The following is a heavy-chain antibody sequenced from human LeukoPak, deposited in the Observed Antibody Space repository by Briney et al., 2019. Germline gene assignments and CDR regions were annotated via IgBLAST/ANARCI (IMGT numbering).Heavy chain of an antibody. CDR1: GFTFSAYA. Sequence: QAGGSLRLSGAASGFTFSAYAMSWDRQAPGKGLQGVSGSNGISGSGDTTQYADSVKGRFTISRDHSKNTLYLEMNSLTAEDTAVYFCAKGKINHEYAFDMWGQGTMVTVSS. CDR2: SNGISGSGDTT. CDR3: AKGKINHEYAFDM. J-gene: IGHJ3*02. V-gene: IGHV3-23*01.